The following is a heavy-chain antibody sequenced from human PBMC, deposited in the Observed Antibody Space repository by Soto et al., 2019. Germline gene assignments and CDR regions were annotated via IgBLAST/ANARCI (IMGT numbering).Heavy chain of an antibody. Sequence: ASVKVSCKVSGYSLSELSMQWVRQAPGKGLERMGGFVPEEGGTIYAQKFQGRVTMTEDTGTDTAYMELSSLRSEDTAVYYCARDNLGRRWLQGTARWFDPWGQGTLVTVSS. J-gene: IGHJ5*02. CDR2: FVPEEGGT. D-gene: IGHD5-12*01. CDR3: ARDNLGRRWLQGTARWFDP. CDR1: GYSLSELS. V-gene: IGHV1-24*01.